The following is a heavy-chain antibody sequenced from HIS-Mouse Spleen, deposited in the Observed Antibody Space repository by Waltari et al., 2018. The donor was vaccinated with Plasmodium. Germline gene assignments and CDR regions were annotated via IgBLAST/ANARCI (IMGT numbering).Heavy chain of an antibody. V-gene: IGHV3-30*04. J-gene: IGHJ6*02. Sequence: QVQLVESGGGVVQPGRSLRLSCAAPGFTFRSYPMHRVRQAPGKGLEWVAVISYDGSNKYYADSVKGRFTISRDNSKNTLYLQMNSLRAEDTAVYYCARLYYDFWSGYYPYGMDVWGQGTTVTVSS. D-gene: IGHD3-3*01. CDR2: ISYDGSNK. CDR1: GFTFRSYP. CDR3: ARLYYDFWSGYYPYGMDV.